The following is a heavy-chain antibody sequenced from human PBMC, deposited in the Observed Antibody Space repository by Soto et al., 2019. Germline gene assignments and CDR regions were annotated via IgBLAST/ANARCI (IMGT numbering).Heavy chain of an antibody. CDR1: GGSISSSSYY. J-gene: IGHJ5*02. V-gene: IGHV4-39*01. CDR3: ARTGGHYCSGGSCYSA. Sequence: SETLSLTCTVSGGSISSSSYYWGWIRQPPGKGLEWIGSIYYSGSTYYNPSLKSRVTISVDTSKNQFSLKLSSVTAADTAVYYCARTGGHYCSGGSCYSAWGQGTLVTVSS. D-gene: IGHD2-15*01. CDR2: IYYSGST.